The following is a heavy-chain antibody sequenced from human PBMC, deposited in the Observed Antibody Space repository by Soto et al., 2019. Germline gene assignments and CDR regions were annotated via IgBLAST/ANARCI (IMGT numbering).Heavy chain of an antibody. CDR2: ISSSSSYI. V-gene: IGHV3-21*01. CDR1: GFTFSSYS. CDR3: ARDPKPYGYCDSSGYYPVAFDI. J-gene: IGHJ3*02. Sequence: EVQLVESGGGLVKPGGSLRLSCAASGFTFSSYSMNWVRQAPGKGLEWVSSISSSSSYIYYADSVKGRFTISRDNAKNSLYLQMNSLRAEDTAVYYCARDPKPYGYCDSSGYYPVAFDIWGQGTMVTVSS. D-gene: IGHD3-22*01.